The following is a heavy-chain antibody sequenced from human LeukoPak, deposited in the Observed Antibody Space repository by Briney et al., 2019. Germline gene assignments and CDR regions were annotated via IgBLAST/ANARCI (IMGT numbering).Heavy chain of an antibody. D-gene: IGHD1-26*01. CDR2: IYTSGST. CDR1: GGSISSYY. Sequence: PSETLSLTCTVSGGSISSYYWSWIRQPAGKGLEWIGRIYTSGSTNYNPSLKSRVTMSVDTSKNQFSLKLSSVTAADTAVYYCARHTLVGARNAFDIWGQGTMVTVSS. CDR3: ARHTLVGARNAFDI. V-gene: IGHV4-4*07. J-gene: IGHJ3*02.